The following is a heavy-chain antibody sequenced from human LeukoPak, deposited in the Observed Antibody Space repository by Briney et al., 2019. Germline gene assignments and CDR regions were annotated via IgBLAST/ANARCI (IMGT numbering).Heavy chain of an antibody. CDR3: ARADTLTHWLYFDY. Sequence: GGSLRLSCAASGFTFSSYAMHWVRQAPGKGLEWVAVISYDGSNKYYADSVKGRFTISRDNSKNTLYLQMNSLRAEDTAVYYCARADTLTHWLYFDYWGQGTLVTVSS. D-gene: IGHD3-9*01. CDR1: GFTFSSYA. CDR2: ISYDGSNK. J-gene: IGHJ4*02. V-gene: IGHV3-30*14.